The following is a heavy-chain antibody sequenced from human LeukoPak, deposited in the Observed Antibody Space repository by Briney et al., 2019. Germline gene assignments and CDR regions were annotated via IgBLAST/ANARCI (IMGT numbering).Heavy chain of an antibody. D-gene: IGHD1-1*01. J-gene: IGHJ4*02. CDR3: AKGPSWNDQRYFDY. CDR2: ISYDGSNK. V-gene: IGHV3-30*18. CDR1: GFTFSSYG. Sequence: GGSLRLSCAASGFTFSSYGMNWVRQAPGKGLEWVAVISYDGSNKYYADSVKGLFTISRDNSKNTLYLQMNSLRAEDTAVYYCAKGPSWNDQRYFDYWGQGTLVTVSS.